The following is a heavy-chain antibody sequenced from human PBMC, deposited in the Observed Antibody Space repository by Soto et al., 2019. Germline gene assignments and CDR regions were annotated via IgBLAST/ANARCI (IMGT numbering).Heavy chain of an antibody. D-gene: IGHD6-19*01. CDR1: GFTFSSYA. CDR2: ISGSGGGT. CDR3: AKGGSGWYDAFDI. V-gene: IGHV3-23*01. Sequence: EVQLLESGGGLVQPGGSLRLSCAASGFTFSSYAMSWVRQAPGKGLEWVSAISGSGGGTYYADSVKGRFTISRDNSKITLYLQMNSLRAEDTAVYYWAKGGSGWYDAFDIWGQGTMVTVSS. J-gene: IGHJ3*02.